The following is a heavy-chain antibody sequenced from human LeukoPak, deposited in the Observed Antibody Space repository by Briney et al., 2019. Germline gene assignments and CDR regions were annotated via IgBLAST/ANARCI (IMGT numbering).Heavy chain of an antibody. D-gene: IGHD4-17*01. CDR2: IYNSVNT. V-gene: IGHV4-59*01. CDR1: GGSISSYY. CDR3: TRGLRAEY. J-gene: IGHJ4*02. Sequence: SETLSLTCTVSGGSISSYYWTWIRQPPGKGLEWIGYIYNSVNTNSDPSLKSRATISVDKSKNQFSLKLRSVTAADTAVYYCTRGLRAEYWGQGTLVTVSS.